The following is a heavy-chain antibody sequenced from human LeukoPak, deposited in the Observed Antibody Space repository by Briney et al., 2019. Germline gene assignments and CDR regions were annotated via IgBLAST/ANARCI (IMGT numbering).Heavy chain of an antibody. D-gene: IGHD3-22*01. V-gene: IGHV3-30*04. CDR2: ISYDGSNQ. J-gene: IGHJ4*02. CDR1: GLTFSSYT. Sequence: GGSLRLSCAASGLTFSSYTMHWVRQARSKGLEWVTLISYDGSNQCYADSVKGRFTVSRDNSKNTLYLQMNSLRAEDTAVYYCAKRGTANYYDNSGYFWAGDYWGQGTLVTVSS. CDR3: AKRGTANYYDNSGYFWAGDY.